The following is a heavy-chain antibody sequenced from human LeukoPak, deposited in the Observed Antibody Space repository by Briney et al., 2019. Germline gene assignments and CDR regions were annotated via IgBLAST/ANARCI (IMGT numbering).Heavy chain of an antibody. Sequence: PSETLSLTCTFSGGSFSPSFWSWIRQPPGKGLEWIGYIHNDGSTKYNPSLKGRVTISEDTSKNRFSLNMNSVTAEDTAVYYCTKGAGWLIDYWGQGTLVTVSS. CDR1: GGSFSPSF. D-gene: IGHD5-12*01. V-gene: IGHV4-59*01. J-gene: IGHJ4*02. CDR3: TKGAGWLIDY. CDR2: IHNDGST.